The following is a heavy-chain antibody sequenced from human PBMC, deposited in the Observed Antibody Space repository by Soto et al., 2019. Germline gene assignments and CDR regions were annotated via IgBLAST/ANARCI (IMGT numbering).Heavy chain of an antibody. Sequence: QVQLVQSGAEVKEPGASVKVSCKASGYTFTSYDINWVRQATGQGLEWMGWMNPNSANTGYAQKFQGRVTLTRNTSISTAYMELSSMRSEDTAVYYCARSGFGELSWHVYWGQGTLVTVSS. D-gene: IGHD3-10*01. V-gene: IGHV1-8*01. CDR3: ARSGFGELSWHVY. J-gene: IGHJ4*02. CDR2: MNPNSANT. CDR1: GYTFTSYD.